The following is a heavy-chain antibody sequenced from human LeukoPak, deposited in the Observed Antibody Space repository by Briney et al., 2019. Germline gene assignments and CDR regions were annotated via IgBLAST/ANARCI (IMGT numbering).Heavy chain of an antibody. V-gene: IGHV4-39*07. J-gene: IGHJ4*02. CDR3: ARDPIAYYDSSGWFDY. Sequence: KTSETLSLTCTVSGGSISSSSYYWGWIRQPPGKGLEWIGSIYYSGSTYYNPSLKSRVTISVDTSKNQFSLKLSSVTAADTAVYYCARDPIAYYDSSGWFDYWGQGTLVTVSS. CDR1: GGSISSSSYY. D-gene: IGHD3-22*01. CDR2: IYYSGST.